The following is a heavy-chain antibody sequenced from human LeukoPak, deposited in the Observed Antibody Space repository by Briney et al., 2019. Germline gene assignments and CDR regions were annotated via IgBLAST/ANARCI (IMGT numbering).Heavy chain of an antibody. V-gene: IGHV1-18*01. CDR1: GYTFTSYG. Sequence: ASLKVSCKASGYTFTSYGISWVRQAPGQGLEWMGWITSYNGNTNYAQKFQGRVTMTTDTSTSTGYMELRSLRSDDTAVYYCARETSYYFDYWGQGTLVTVSS. CDR3: ARETSYYFDY. J-gene: IGHJ4*02. CDR2: ITSYNGNT.